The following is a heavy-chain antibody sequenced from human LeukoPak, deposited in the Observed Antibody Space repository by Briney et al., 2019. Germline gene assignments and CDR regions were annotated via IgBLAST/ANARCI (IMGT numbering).Heavy chain of an antibody. Sequence: GGSLRLSCAASGFTFSSYGMHWVRQAPGKGLEWVAVIWYDGSNKYYADSVKGRFTFSRDNSKNTLYLQMNSLRAEDTAVYYCARDPYGDYDSYYYGMDVWGQGTTVTVSS. CDR1: GFTFSSYG. J-gene: IGHJ6*02. CDR3: ARDPYGDYDSYYYGMDV. D-gene: IGHD4-17*01. CDR2: IWYDGSNK. V-gene: IGHV3-33*01.